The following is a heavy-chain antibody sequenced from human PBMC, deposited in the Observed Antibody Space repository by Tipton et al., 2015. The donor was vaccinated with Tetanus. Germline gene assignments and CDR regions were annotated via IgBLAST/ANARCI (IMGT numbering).Heavy chain of an antibody. D-gene: IGHD2-2*01. CDR2: IFYSGST. CDR1: GGSINNYY. Sequence: TLCLTCTVSGGSINNYYWSWIRQPPGRGLEWIAYIFYSGSTNYSPSLKSRVTISVDTSKNQFSLRLNSVTAADTAVYYCARRSYCSSSSCYDAFDIWGQGTMVTVSS. J-gene: IGHJ3*02. CDR3: ARRSYCSSSSCYDAFDI. V-gene: IGHV4-59*01.